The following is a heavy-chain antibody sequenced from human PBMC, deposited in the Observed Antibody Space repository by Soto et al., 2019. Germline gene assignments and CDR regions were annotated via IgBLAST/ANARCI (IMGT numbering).Heavy chain of an antibody. CDR1: SGSFSGYY. CDR2: ISQSGNT. V-gene: IGHV4-34*01. J-gene: IGHJ4*02. D-gene: IGHD6-6*01. Sequence: SETLSLTCSIYSGSFSGYYWSWIRQPPGKGLEWIGEISQSGNTNYSPSLKSRVSISIDTSKKQFSLNLASVSAADTAVYYCARAPKVSGSSQTRPDFWGQGTLVTVSS. CDR3: ARAPKVSGSSQTRPDF.